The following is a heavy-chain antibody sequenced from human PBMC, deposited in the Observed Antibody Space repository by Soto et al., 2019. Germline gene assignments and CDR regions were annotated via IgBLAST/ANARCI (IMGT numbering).Heavy chain of an antibody. D-gene: IGHD2-21*02. CDR3: VRDADETAIVPAPWLV. V-gene: IGHV4-4*02. J-gene: IGHJ6*02. CDR1: GGSISSSHW. CDR2: IYHSGST. Sequence: PSETLSLTCAVSGGSISSSHWWGWVRQAPGKGLGWIGEIYHSGSTNYNPSLKSRITMSVDKSKNQFSVNLSSVTAADTAVYYCVRDADETAIVPAPWLVWGRGTMVTVSS.